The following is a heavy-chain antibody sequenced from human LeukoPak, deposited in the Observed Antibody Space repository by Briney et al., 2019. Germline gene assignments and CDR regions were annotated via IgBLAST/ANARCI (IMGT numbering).Heavy chain of an antibody. Sequence: ASVKVSCKASGYSFTNFYIHWVRQAPGQGLEWMGIINPSGGSTNYAQKFQGRITMTSDTSTTTVYMQMRSLRSDDTAVYYCARDRGKREDAIPPWSVPDYWGQGSLVTVSS. CDR3: ARDRGKREDAIPPWSVPDY. D-gene: IGHD2-8*01. CDR1: GYSFTNFY. CDR2: INPSGGST. V-gene: IGHV1-46*01. J-gene: IGHJ4*02.